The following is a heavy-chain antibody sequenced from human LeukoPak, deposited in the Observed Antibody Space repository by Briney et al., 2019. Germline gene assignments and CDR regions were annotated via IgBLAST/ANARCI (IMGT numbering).Heavy chain of an antibody. J-gene: IGHJ4*02. V-gene: IGHV5-51*01. Sequence: GESLKISCKGSGYTFTSYYIGWVRQMPGKGLGWMGIISPGDSEARYSPSFQGQVTISADKSISTAYLRWSSLKASDSAIYYCARRYCSSTSCNPYFFDFWGQGTLVTVSS. CDR2: ISPGDSEA. CDR3: ARRYCSSTSCNPYFFDF. D-gene: IGHD2-2*01. CDR1: GYTFTSYY.